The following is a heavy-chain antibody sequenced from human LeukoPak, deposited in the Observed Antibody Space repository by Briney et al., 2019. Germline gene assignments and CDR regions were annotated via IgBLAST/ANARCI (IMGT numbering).Heavy chain of an antibody. CDR1: GGSISSYY. Sequence: PSETLSLTCTVSGGSISSYYWSWIRQPPGKGLESIGYIYYSGSTNYNPSLKSRVTISVDTSKNQFSLKLSSVTAADTAVYYCARAYGSGSSLFDYWGQGTLVTVSS. V-gene: IGHV4-59*01. J-gene: IGHJ4*02. CDR3: ARAYGSGSSLFDY. CDR2: IYYSGST. D-gene: IGHD3-10*01.